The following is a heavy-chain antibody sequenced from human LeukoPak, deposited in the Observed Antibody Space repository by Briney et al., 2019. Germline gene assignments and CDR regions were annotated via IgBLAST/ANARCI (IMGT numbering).Heavy chain of an antibody. Sequence: SETLSLTCTVSGGSISSGGYYWSWIRQHPGKGLEWIGYIYYSGSTYYTPSLKSRVTISVDTSKNQFSLKLSSVTAADTAVYYCARYDEDDGIDYWGQGTLVTVSS. J-gene: IGHJ4*02. V-gene: IGHV4-31*03. CDR2: IYYSGST. CDR3: ARYDEDDGIDY. CDR1: GGSISSGGYY. D-gene: IGHD1-26*01.